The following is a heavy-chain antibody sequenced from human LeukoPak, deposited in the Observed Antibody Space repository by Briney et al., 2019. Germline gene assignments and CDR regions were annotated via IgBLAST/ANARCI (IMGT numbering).Heavy chain of an antibody. D-gene: IGHD3-9*01. J-gene: IGHJ3*02. CDR2: IWYDGSNK. Sequence: GGSLRLSCAASGFTFSSYGMHWVRQAPGKGLEWVAVIWYDGSNKYYADSVKGRFTISRDNSKNTLYLQMNSLRDEDTAVYYCARDGPERYFDWAQVALYAFDIWGQGTMVTVSS. CDR1: GFTFSSYG. CDR3: ARDGPERYFDWAQVALYAFDI. V-gene: IGHV3-33*01.